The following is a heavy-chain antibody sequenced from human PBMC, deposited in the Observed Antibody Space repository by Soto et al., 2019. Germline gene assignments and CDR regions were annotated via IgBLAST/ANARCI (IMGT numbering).Heavy chain of an antibody. CDR2: ISYDGSNK. V-gene: IGHV3-30*18. CDR1: GFTFSSYG. J-gene: IGHJ6*02. D-gene: IGHD3-3*01. CDR3: AKGVRKGFTIFGVVTRGMDV. Sequence: PGGSLRLSCAASGFTFSSYGIHWVRQAPGKGLEWVAVISYDGSNKYYADSVKGRFTISRDNSKNTLYLQMNSLRAEDTAVYYCAKGVRKGFTIFGVVTRGMDVWGQGTTVTVSS.